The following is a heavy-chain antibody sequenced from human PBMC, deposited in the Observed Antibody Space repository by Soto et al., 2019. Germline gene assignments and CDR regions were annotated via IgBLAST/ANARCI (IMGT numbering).Heavy chain of an antibody. CDR1: GDSVSSNSSA. V-gene: IGHV6-1*01. Sequence: SQTLSLTCAVSGDSVSSNSSAWNWIRQSPSRGLEWLGRTYYRSKWYNDYAVSVKSRITINPDTSKNQFSLQLNAVTPEDTAVYYCVRGVAANADFMDVWGKGTTVTVSS. D-gene: IGHD2-15*01. CDR2: TYYRSKWYN. J-gene: IGHJ6*03. CDR3: VRGVAANADFMDV.